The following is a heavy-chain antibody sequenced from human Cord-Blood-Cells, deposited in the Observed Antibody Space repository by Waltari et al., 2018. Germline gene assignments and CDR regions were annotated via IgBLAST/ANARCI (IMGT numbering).Heavy chain of an antibody. CDR2: IYYSGST. CDR3: ASKWNYYFDY. Sequence: QLQLQESGPGLVKPSETLSLTCTVSGGSISSSSYYLGWTRQPPGKGLEWIGSIYYSGSTYYNPSLKDRVTISVDTSKNQFSLKLSSVTAADTAVYYCASKWNYYFDYWGQGTLVTVSS. J-gene: IGHJ4*02. D-gene: IGHD1-7*01. V-gene: IGHV4-39*01. CDR1: GGSISSSSYY.